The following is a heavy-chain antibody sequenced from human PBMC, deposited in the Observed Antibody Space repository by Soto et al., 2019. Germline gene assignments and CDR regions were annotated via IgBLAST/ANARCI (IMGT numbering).Heavy chain of an antibody. Sequence: EVQLLESGGTVVQPGGSLRLSCAASGFTFSSYAMTWVRQGPGEGLEWVSAITGSGGYTNYADSVKGRFTISRDNSKNTLNLQMNSLRAGDTAVYCGARVVNYYESDVSGYFDVWGGGTLVTVSS. CDR1: GFTFSSYA. V-gene: IGHV3-23*01. D-gene: IGHD3-22*01. CDR3: ARVVNYYESDVSGYFDV. J-gene: IGHJ2*01. CDR2: ITGSGGYT.